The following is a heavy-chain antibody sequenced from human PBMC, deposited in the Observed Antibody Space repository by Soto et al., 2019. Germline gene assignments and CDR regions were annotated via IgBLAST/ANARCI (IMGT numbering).Heavy chain of an antibody. J-gene: IGHJ3*02. CDR1: GGTFSTYS. Sequence: QVQLVQSGAEVKKPGSSVKVSCKDSGGTFSTYSMFWVRQAPGQGLEWMGRIIPMLGIANYAQRFQDRVTITADNATATAYMELSSLRSEDTDLYYCTIGSWSGEVFDIWGQGTMVTVSS. CDR2: IIPMLGIA. V-gene: IGHV1-69*02. CDR3: TIGSWSGEVFDI. D-gene: IGHD2-21*01.